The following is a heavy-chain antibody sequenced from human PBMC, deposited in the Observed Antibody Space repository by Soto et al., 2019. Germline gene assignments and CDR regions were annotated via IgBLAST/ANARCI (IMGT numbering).Heavy chain of an antibody. Sequence: SETLSLTCTVSGGSVTSNYWTWIRQPAGKGLEWIGRMYISGTTDYNPSLRGRATMSVDTSKNQFSLTLTSVTAADTAVYYCARERAAPSWIDPWGRGTLVTVPQ. CDR3: ARERAAPSWIDP. CDR2: MYISGTT. CDR1: GGSVTSNY. J-gene: IGHJ5*02. V-gene: IGHV4-4*07. D-gene: IGHD6-6*01.